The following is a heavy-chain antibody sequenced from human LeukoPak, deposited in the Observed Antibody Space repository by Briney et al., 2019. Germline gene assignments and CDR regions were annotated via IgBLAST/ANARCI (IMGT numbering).Heavy chain of an antibody. CDR2: IHSGGST. V-gene: IGHV3-66*01. CDR1: GFSVSSNY. J-gene: IGHJ4*02. Sequence: GGSLRLSCVASGFSVSSNYMNWVRQAPGKGLEWVSLIHSGGSTYFADSVKGRFAISRDNSRNILYLQMNSLRAVDTAVYYCARDFMAGFYFHYWGQGTLVTVSS. D-gene: IGHD3-10*01. CDR3: ARDFMAGFYFHY.